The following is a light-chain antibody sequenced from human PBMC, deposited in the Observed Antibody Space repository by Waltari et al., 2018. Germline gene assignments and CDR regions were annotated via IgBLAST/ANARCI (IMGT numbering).Light chain of an antibody. CDR3: QNHERLPAT. CDR1: QSIGKY. CDR2: AAS. Sequence: EVVLTQSPGTLSLSPGERATLPCRASQSIGKYLVWYQQRPGQAPRLIMYAASTRATGIPDRFSGSGYGTDFSLTISRLEPEDFAVYYCQNHERLPATFGQGTKVEIK. V-gene: IGKV3-20*01. J-gene: IGKJ1*01.